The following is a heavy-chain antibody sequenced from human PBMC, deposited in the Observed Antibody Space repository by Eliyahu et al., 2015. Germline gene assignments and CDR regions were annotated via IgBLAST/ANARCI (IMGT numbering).Heavy chain of an antibody. J-gene: IGHJ2*01. Sequence: QVQVVESGGGVVQPGRSLRLSXAAPGFPXRXXSYHMYWVRQAPGKGLEWVAVISYYGTKKDYYADPVKGRFTISRDTSKNTLSLQMNSLRAEDTAVYYCARIAAGSFWYFDLWGRGTLVTVSS. CDR3: ARIAAGSFWYFDL. CDR1: GFPXRXXSYH. CDR2: ISYYGTKK. V-gene: IGHV3-30*03. D-gene: IGHD6-13*01.